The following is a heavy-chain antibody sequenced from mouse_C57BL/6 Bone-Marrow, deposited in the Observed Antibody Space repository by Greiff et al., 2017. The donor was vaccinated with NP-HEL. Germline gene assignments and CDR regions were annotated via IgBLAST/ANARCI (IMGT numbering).Heavy chain of an antibody. J-gene: IGHJ1*03. CDR2: INPNYGTT. Sequence: EVQLQQSGPELVKPGASVKISCKASGYSFTDYNMNWVKQSNGKSLECIGVINPNYGTTSYNQKFKGKATLTVDQSSSTAYMQLNSLTSEDSAVYYCAREDLLREYWYFDVWGTGTTVTVSS. D-gene: IGHD1-1*01. V-gene: IGHV1-39*01. CDR1: GYSFTDYN. CDR3: AREDLLREYWYFDV.